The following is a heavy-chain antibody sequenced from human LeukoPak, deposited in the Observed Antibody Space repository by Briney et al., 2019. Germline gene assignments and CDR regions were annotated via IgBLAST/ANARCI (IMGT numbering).Heavy chain of an antibody. CDR3: ARDPRILGGRPDGYYFDY. D-gene: IGHD5-18*01. Sequence: PSETLSLTCTVSGGSISSYYWSWIRQPPGKGLEWIGYIYYGGSTNYNPSLKSRVTISVDTSKNQFSLKLSSVTAADTAVYYCARDPRILGGRPDGYYFDYWGQGTLVTVSS. CDR1: GGSISSYY. V-gene: IGHV4-59*01. J-gene: IGHJ4*02. CDR2: IYYGGST.